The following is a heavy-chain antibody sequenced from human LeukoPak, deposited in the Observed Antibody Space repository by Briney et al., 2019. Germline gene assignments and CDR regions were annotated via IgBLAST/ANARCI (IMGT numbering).Heavy chain of an antibody. Sequence: ASVKVSCKASGYTFTNYYMHWVRQAPGQGLEWMGMINPSGGRISYAQKFQGRVTMTRDMSTSTVYMELSSLRSEDTAVYYCAREGLGYCTNGVCTNWFDPWGQGCLVTVSS. CDR3: AREGLGYCTNGVCTNWFDP. CDR1: GYTFTNYY. CDR2: INPSGGRI. V-gene: IGHV1-46*01. D-gene: IGHD2-8*01. J-gene: IGHJ5*02.